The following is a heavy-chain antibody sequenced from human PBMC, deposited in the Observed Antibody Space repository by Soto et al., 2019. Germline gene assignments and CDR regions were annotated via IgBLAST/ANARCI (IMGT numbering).Heavy chain of an antibody. CDR2: ISWNSGSI. CDR3: AKTRRAAHFLSATFDY. CDR1: GFTFDDYA. Sequence: EVQLVESGGGLVQPGRSLRLSCAASGFTFDDYAMHWVRQAPGKGLEWVSGISWNSGSIGYADSVKGRFTISRDNAKNSLYLQMNSLRAEDTALYYCAKTRRAAHFLSATFDYWGQGTLVTVSS. D-gene: IGHD6-13*01. V-gene: IGHV3-9*01. J-gene: IGHJ4*02.